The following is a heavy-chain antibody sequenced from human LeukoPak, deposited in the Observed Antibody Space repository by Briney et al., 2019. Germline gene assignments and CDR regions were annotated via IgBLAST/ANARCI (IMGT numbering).Heavy chain of an antibody. V-gene: IGHV3-74*01. CDR1: GFTFSSNY. D-gene: IGHD2-15*01. Sequence: GGSLRLSCAASGFTFSSNYMSWVRQAPGKGLVWVSGISTDGSRPRYADSVNGRFTISRDNAKNTLYLQTNSLRAEDTAVYFCVRDGQGSTPLDYWGQGTLVTVSS. CDR2: ISTDGSRP. CDR3: VRDGQGSTPLDY. J-gene: IGHJ4*02.